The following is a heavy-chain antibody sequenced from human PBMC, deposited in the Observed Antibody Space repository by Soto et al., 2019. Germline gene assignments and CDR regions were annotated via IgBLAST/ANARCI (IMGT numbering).Heavy chain of an antibody. V-gene: IGHV3-23*01. CDR3: AKERLHLGELSTSFDY. Sequence: PGGSLRLCCAASGFTFSSYAMSWVRQAPGKGLEWVSAISGSGGSTYYADSVKGRFTISRDNSKNTLYLQMNSLRAEDTAVYYCAKERLHLGELSTSFDYWAQGTLVTVSS. CDR2: ISGSGGST. CDR1: GFTFSSYA. J-gene: IGHJ4*02. D-gene: IGHD3-16*02.